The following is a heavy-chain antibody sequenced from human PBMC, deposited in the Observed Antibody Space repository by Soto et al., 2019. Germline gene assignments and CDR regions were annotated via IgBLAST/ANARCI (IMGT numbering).Heavy chain of an antibody. V-gene: IGHV1-2*04. D-gene: IGHD3-3*01. CDR3: ARTLRFLEWRDPNAFDI. CDR1: GYTFTGYY. J-gene: IGHJ3*02. Sequence: ASVKVSCKASGYTFTGYYMHWVRQAPGQGLEWMGWINPNSGGTNYAQKFQGWVTMTRATSISTAYMELSRLRSDDTAVYYCARTLRFLEWRDPNAFDIWGQGTMVTVSS. CDR2: INPNSGGT.